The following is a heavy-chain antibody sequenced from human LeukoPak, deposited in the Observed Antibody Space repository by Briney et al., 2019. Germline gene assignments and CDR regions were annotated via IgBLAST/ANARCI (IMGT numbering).Heavy chain of an antibody. V-gene: IGHV1-69*13. CDR1: GGTFSSYA. Sequence: PRASVKVSCKASGGTFSSYAISWVRQAPGQGLEWMGGIIPIFGTANYAQKFQGRVTITADESTSTAYMELSSLRSEDTAVYYCARDPWIAARPSPYYYYYGMDVWGQGTTVTVSS. J-gene: IGHJ6*02. D-gene: IGHD6-6*01. CDR3: ARDPWIAARPSPYYYYYGMDV. CDR2: IIPIFGTA.